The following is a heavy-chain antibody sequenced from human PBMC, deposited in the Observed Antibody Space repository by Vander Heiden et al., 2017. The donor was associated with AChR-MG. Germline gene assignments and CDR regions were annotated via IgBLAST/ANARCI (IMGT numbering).Heavy chain of an antibody. CDR2: ISTSGSTI. CDR3: AREAAVTGFDL. J-gene: IGHJ4*02. Sequence: EVHLVESGVGLAQPGGSLRLSCAATRFPFVPYSMNWVRQAPGKGLEWLSYISTSGSTIYSADSVKGRFTISRDNDKHSLYLQMDSLSADDTAVYFCAREAAVTGFDLWGQGTLVTVSS. V-gene: IGHV3-48*01. CDR1: RFPFVPYS. D-gene: IGHD6-13*01.